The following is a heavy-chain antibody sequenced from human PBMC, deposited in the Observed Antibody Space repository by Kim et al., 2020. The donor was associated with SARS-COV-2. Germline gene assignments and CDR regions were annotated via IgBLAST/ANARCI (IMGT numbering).Heavy chain of an antibody. D-gene: IGHD6-19*01. Sequence: GGSLRLSCAVSGVTFTNYIFHWVRQAPGKGLNWVALMSFDGNIIFNTDSVKGRFTISRDNSDNTVYLQMNSLRPEDTGLYYCVRETQSSGRAGLFGDWGQGTPVTVSS. CDR3: VRETQSSGRAGLFGD. CDR1: GVTFTNYI. V-gene: IGHV3-30-3*01. CDR2: MSFDGNII. J-gene: IGHJ4*02.